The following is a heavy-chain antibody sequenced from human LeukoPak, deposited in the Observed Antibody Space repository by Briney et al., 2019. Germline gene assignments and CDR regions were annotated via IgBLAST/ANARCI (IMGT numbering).Heavy chain of an antibody. Sequence: PSETLSLTCTVSGGSISSYYWSWIRQPAGKGLEWIGRIYTSGSTIYNPSLRSRVTMSVDTSKNQFSLKLSSVTAADTAVYYCIGGSWVKSAYAFDIWGQGTMVTVSS. CDR1: GGSISSYY. CDR3: IGGSWVKSAYAFDI. CDR2: IYTSGST. J-gene: IGHJ3*02. V-gene: IGHV4-4*07. D-gene: IGHD2-15*01.